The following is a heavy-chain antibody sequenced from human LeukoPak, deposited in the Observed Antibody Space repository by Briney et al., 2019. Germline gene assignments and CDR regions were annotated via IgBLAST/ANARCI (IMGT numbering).Heavy chain of an antibody. CDR1: GFTFNNFA. D-gene: IGHD6-19*01. CDR3: AKDVAVAGTYYFDY. CDR2: ISGSGDSK. V-gene: IGHV3-23*01. J-gene: IGHJ4*02. Sequence: PGGSLRLSCAASGFTFNNFAMNWVRQAPGKGLEWVSVISGSGDSKVYAESVKGRITISRDNSKNTLYLQMDSLRAEDTAVYYCAKDVAVAGTYYFDYWGQGTLVTASS.